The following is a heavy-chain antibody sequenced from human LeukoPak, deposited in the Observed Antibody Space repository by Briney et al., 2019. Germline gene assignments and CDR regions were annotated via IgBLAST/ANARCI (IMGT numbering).Heavy chain of an antibody. V-gene: IGHV5-51*01. CDR2: IYPGDSDT. CDR1: GYSFTSYW. Sequence: PGESLKISCKGSGYSFTSYWIGWVRQMPGKGLEWMGIIYPGDSDTRHSPSFQGQVTISADKSIGTAYLQWSSLKASDTAMYYCARIPVYYDSSGYYYEAGYYYYGMDVWGQGTTVTVSS. D-gene: IGHD3-22*01. J-gene: IGHJ6*02. CDR3: ARIPVYYDSSGYYYEAGYYYYGMDV.